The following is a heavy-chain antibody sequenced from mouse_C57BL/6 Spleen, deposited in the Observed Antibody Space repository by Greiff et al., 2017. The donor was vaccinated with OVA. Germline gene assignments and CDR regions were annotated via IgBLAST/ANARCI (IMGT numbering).Heavy chain of an antibody. D-gene: IGHD1-1*01. CDR2: IDPSDSYT. Sequence: VQLQQPGAEPAMPGASVKLSCKASGYTFTSYWMHWVKQRPGQGLEWIGEIDPSDSYTHYNQKFKGKSTLTVDKSSSTAYMQLSSLTSEDSAVYYCARSITTVVGDYFDYWGQGTTLTVSS. CDR1: GYTFTSYW. V-gene: IGHV1-69*01. J-gene: IGHJ2*01. CDR3: ARSITTVVGDYFDY.